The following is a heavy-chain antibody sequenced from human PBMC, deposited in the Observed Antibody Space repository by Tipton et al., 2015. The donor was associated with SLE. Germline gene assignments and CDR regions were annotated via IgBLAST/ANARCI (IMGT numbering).Heavy chain of an antibody. CDR2: ITRRGKT. CDR3: ARLSGSEPAV. Sequence: TLSLTCAVYDGSLSDYYWSWFRRPPGKGLEWIGEITRRGKTNYNPSLKSRVTISVDTSKNQISLMLSSVTAADTAVYYCARLSGSEPAVWGQGTTVTVSS. V-gene: IGHV4-34*01. CDR1: DGSLSDYY. J-gene: IGHJ6*02. D-gene: IGHD1-26*01.